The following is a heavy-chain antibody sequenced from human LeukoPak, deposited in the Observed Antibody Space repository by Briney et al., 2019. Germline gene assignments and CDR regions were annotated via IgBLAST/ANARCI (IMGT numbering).Heavy chain of an antibody. CDR3: ARDLRVVITGSFDS. D-gene: IGHD3-22*01. CDR1: GFSFDDYG. J-gene: IGHJ4*02. CDR2: INWNGDST. Sequence: PGGSLRLSCAASGFSFDDYGLTWVRQAPGKGLEWVSGINWNGDSTDYADSVKGRFTISRDNAKNSLYLQMNSLRAEVTALYYCARDLRVVITGSFDSWGQGTLVTVSS. V-gene: IGHV3-20*04.